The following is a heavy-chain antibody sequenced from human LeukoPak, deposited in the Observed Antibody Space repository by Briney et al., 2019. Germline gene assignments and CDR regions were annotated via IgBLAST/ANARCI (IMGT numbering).Heavy chain of an antibody. D-gene: IGHD6-6*01. Sequence: PSETLSLTCTVSGGSISSGSYYWSWIRQPAGKGLEWIGRIYTSGSTNYNPSLKSRVTISVDTSKNQYSLKLSSVTAADTAVYYCARGGSSSSGGFDYWGQGTLVTVSS. CDR1: GGSISSGSYY. V-gene: IGHV4-61*02. J-gene: IGHJ4*02. CDR3: ARGGSSSSGGFDY. CDR2: IYTSGST.